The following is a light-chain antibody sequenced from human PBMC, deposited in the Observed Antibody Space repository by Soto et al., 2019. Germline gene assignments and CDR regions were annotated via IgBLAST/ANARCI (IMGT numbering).Light chain of an antibody. J-gene: IGLJ2*01. Sequence: QSVLTQPPSVSAAPGQKVTISCSGSSSNIGNNYVSWYQQLPGTAPKLLIYDNNVRPSGIPDRFSGSKSGTSATLGITGLQTGDEADYYCGTWDSSLSAVVFGGGTKVTVL. V-gene: IGLV1-51*01. CDR1: SSNIGNNY. CDR2: DNN. CDR3: GTWDSSLSAVV.